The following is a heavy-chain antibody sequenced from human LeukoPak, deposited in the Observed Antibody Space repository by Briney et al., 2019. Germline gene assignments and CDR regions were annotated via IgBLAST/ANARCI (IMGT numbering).Heavy chain of an antibody. CDR3: ARDLVGGFDP. D-gene: IGHD3-10*01. J-gene: IGHJ5*02. CDR1: GYTFTGYD. CDR2: ISGYNGNT. Sequence: ASVKVSCKASGYTFTGYDMHWVRQAPGQGLEWMGWISGYNGNTNYARKLQGRVTMTTDTSTSTAYMELKTLRSDDTAVYYCARDLVGGFDPWGQGTLVTVSS. V-gene: IGHV1-18*04.